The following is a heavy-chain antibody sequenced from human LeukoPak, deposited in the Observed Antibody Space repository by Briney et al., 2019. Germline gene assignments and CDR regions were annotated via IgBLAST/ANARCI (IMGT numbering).Heavy chain of an antibody. D-gene: IGHD7-27*01. J-gene: IGHJ6*02. CDR1: GGTFSSYA. CDR2: IIPIFGTA. Sequence: SVKVSCKASGGTFSSYAISWVRQAPGQGLEWMGGIIPIFGTANYAQKFQGRVTITADESTSAAYMELSSLRSEDTAVYYCARGTGENYYYYGMDVWGQGTTVTVSS. V-gene: IGHV1-69*01. CDR3: ARGTGENYYYYGMDV.